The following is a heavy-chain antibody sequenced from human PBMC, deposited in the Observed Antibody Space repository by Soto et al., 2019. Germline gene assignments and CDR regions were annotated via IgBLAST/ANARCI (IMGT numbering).Heavy chain of an antibody. D-gene: IGHD4-17*01. Sequence: PSETLSLTYTVSRGSISTTAYYWGWIRQPPRKGLEWLGSINYSRRTYYSPSLKSRVTISVATSENQFSLLLRSVTAADTAIYYCARVGGPTVVTQARVWFDSWARGTLVTGSS. CDR2: INYSRRT. CDR1: RGSISTTAYY. CDR3: ARVGGPTVVTQARVWFDS. V-gene: IGHV4-39*01. J-gene: IGHJ5*01.